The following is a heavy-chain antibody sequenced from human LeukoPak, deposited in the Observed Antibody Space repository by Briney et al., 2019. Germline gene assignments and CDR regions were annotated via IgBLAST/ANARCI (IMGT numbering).Heavy chain of an antibody. J-gene: IGHJ4*02. D-gene: IGHD2-15*01. CDR2: ISASGGDT. Sequence: PGGSLRLSCSASRFTFSNYAMSWVRQAPGRGLEWVSAISASGGDTYYTDSVKGRFTVSRDNFKNTLYLQMNSLRAEDTAVYHCVTHFGYCNSGSCSYFDYWGQGTLVTVSS. CDR3: VTHFGYCNSGSCSYFDY. V-gene: IGHV3-23*01. CDR1: RFTFSNYA.